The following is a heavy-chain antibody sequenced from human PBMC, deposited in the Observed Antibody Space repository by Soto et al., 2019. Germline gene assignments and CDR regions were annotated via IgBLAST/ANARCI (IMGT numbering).Heavy chain of an antibody. Sequence: GXSVKVCFKGSWYTFTDSHIHWVRQASGQGLEWLGWINPKTGDTNYPQKFQGRITMTRDTSMSTAYMELTNLTSDDTAVYYCERDPPRYFTSSPEGAGLWGQGTLVTVSS. D-gene: IGHD2-21*01. CDR1: WYTFTDSH. V-gene: IGHV1-2*02. CDR3: ERDPPRYFTSSPEGAGL. CDR2: INPKTGDT. J-gene: IGHJ4*02.